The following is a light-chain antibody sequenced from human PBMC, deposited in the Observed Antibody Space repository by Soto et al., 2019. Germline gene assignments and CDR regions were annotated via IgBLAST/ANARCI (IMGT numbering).Light chain of an antibody. CDR2: GAS. CDR1: QSVINNY. V-gene: IGKV3-20*01. CDR3: QQYSTGPIT. J-gene: IGKJ5*01. Sequence: EIVLTQSPGTLSLSPGERATLSCRSSQSVINNYLAWYQQKPGKAPRLLIYGASSRPTGIPDRLSGSGSGTAFTPTIRRLKLEVLEVYYGQQYSTGPITFGQGTRL.